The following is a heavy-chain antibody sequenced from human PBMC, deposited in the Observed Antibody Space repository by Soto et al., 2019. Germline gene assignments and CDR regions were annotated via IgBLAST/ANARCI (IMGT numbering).Heavy chain of an antibody. V-gene: IGHV3-23*01. D-gene: IGHD6-19*01. J-gene: IGHJ4*02. CDR3: AKEELAVAGAWYFDY. CDR1: GFSFSNYA. Sequence: EVQLLESGGGLVQPGGSLRLSCAASGFSFSNYAMSWVRQAPGKGLEWVSGINNSGGRTYYADSVKGRFTISRDNSKNTLDLQMNSLRAEDTAIYYCAKEELAVAGAWYFDYWGQGTLVTVSS. CDR2: INNSGGRT.